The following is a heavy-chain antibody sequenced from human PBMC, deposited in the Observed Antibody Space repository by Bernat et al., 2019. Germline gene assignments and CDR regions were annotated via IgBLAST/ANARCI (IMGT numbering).Heavy chain of an antibody. Sequence: EVQLVQSGAEVKTPGESLQISCKGSGYTFIDYWIGWVRLMPGRGLEWMGIMYPGNSDTKYSPSFQGRVTLSADNSLTTAYLQWSSLKASDTAMYYCTRALNGDFYFDYWGQGTPVTVSS. CDR2: MYPGNSDT. V-gene: IGHV5-51*01. CDR1: GYTFIDYW. J-gene: IGHJ4*02. CDR3: TRALNGDFYFDY. D-gene: IGHD2-21*02.